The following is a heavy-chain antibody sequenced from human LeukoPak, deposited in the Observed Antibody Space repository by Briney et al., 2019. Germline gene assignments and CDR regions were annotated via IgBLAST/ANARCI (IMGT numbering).Heavy chain of an antibody. Sequence: GASVKVSCMASGHTFTTYYVHLVRQAPGQGLEWMGVINPSGDGTNYTQRFQGRVTLTRDTSTSTVYMELSSLRSEDTAIYYCAKETPNPGWFDPWGQGTLVTVSS. D-gene: IGHD2-8*01. CDR3: AKETPNPGWFDP. CDR2: INPSGDGT. V-gene: IGHV1-46*01. J-gene: IGHJ5*02. CDR1: GHTFTTYY.